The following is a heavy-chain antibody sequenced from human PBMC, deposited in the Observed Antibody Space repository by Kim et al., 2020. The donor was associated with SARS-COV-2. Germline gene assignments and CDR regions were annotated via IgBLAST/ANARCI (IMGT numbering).Heavy chain of an antibody. J-gene: IGHJ3*02. V-gene: IGHV4-59*01. D-gene: IGHD3-10*01. CDR3: ARVSHLWFGESDAFDI. Sequence: SLKSRVTISVDTSKNQFSLKLSSVTAADTAVYYCARVSHLWFGESDAFDIWGQGTMVTVSS.